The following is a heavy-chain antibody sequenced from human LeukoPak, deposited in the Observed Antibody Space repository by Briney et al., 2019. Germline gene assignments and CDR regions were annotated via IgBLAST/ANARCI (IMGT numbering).Heavy chain of an antibody. V-gene: IGHV3-23*01. D-gene: IGHD2-15*01. Sequence: GGSLRLSCAASGFTFNTYAMSWVRQAPWERLQWVSGISDSGGNTYYADSVRGRFTISRDNSKNTLYLQMNSLRAEDTAVYHCVNPNSPCCPHWGQGTLVTVPP. J-gene: IGHJ4*02. CDR3: VNPNSPCCPH. CDR2: ISDSGGNT. CDR1: GFTFNTYA.